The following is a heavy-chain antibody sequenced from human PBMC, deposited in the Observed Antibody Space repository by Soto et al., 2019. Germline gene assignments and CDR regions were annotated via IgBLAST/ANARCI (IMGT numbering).Heavy chain of an antibody. D-gene: IGHD6-6*01. Sequence: GGSLRLSCAASGFTFSSYWMHWVRQAPGKGLVWVSRINSDGSSTSYADSVKGRFTISRDNAKNTLYLQMNSLRAEDTAVYYCARVPAYSSSPPYGLDVWGQGTTVTVSS. CDR3: ARVPAYSSSPPYGLDV. J-gene: IGHJ6*02. CDR2: INSDGSST. CDR1: GFTFSSYW. V-gene: IGHV3-74*01.